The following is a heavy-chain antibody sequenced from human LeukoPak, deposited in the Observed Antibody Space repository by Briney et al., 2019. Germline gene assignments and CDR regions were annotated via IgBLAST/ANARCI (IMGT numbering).Heavy chain of an antibody. Sequence: PGGALRLSCGAPGFTFCSYAMRGGPHAPGEGGGGVSAISGSGATIYYADSVKGRFTISRDNSRNTLFLQMNTLRAEDTAVYYCAKESATFHFDCWGQGTLVTVSS. CDR3: AKESATFHFDC. V-gene: IGHV3-23*01. J-gene: IGHJ4*02. CDR2: ISGSGATI. D-gene: IGHD3-3*01. CDR1: GFTFCSYA.